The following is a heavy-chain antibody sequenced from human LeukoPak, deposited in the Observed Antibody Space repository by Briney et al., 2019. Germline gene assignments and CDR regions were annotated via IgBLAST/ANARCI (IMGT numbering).Heavy chain of an antibody. Sequence: ASVKVSCKASGGTFSSYAISWVRQAPGQGLEWMGGIIPIFGTANYAQKFQGRVTITADKSTSTAYMELSSLRSEDTAVYYCARSYGSGSHYRFWVLDYWGQGTLVTVSS. J-gene: IGHJ4*02. D-gene: IGHD3-10*01. V-gene: IGHV1-69*06. CDR1: GGTFSSYA. CDR3: ARSYGSGSHYRFWVLDY. CDR2: IIPIFGTA.